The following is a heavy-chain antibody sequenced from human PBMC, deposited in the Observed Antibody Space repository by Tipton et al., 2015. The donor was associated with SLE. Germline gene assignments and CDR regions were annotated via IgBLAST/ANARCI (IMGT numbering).Heavy chain of an antibody. Sequence: TLSLTCTGSGGSISSYYWSWIRQPAGKGLEWIGRIYSSGTTNYYPSLKSRVTMSVDTSKNQFSLKLSSVTAADTAVYYCARGGCSGGSCYPHYYGMDAWGPGTTVTVSS. D-gene: IGHD2-15*01. CDR3: ARGGCSGGSCYPHYYGMDA. CDR1: GGSISSYY. J-gene: IGHJ6*02. V-gene: IGHV4-4*07. CDR2: IYSSGTT.